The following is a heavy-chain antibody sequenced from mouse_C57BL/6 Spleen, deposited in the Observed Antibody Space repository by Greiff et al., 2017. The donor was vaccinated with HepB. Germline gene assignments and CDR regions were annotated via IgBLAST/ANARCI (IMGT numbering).Heavy chain of an antibody. CDR1: GYTFTDYE. CDR2: IDPETGGT. CDR3: TRGEGVYFDY. Sequence: SGAELVRPGASVTLSCKASGYTFTDYEMHWVKQTPVHGLEWIGAIDPETGGTAYNQKFKGKAILTADKSSSTAYMELRSLTSEDSAVYYCTRGEGVYFDYWGQGTTLTVSS. J-gene: IGHJ2*01. V-gene: IGHV1-15*01.